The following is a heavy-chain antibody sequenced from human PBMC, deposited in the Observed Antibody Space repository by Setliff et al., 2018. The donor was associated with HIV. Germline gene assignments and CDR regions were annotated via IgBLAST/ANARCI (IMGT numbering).Heavy chain of an antibody. CDR2: IYTSGST. CDR3: ARVAFYGPGSHDYFDH. CDR1: GVSINTGSFY. Sequence: SETLSLTCTVSGVSINTGSFYWNWIRQPAGKGLEWIGRIYTSGSTSYTPSLKSRVSISVDTSKNQFSLKLNSVTATDTAMYYCARVAFYGPGSHDYFDHWGHGILVTVSS. J-gene: IGHJ4*01. V-gene: IGHV4-61*02. D-gene: IGHD3-10*01.